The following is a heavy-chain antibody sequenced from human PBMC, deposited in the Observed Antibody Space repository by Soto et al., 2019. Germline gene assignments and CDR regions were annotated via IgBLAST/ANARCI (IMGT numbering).Heavy chain of an antibody. CDR2: IWYDGSNK. V-gene: IGHV3-33*01. CDR3: AGSGSYRWFDY. J-gene: IGHJ4*02. Sequence: QVQLVESGGGVVQPGRSLRLSCAASGFTFNNYGMHWVRQAPCKGLEWVAIIWYDGSNKYYADSVKGRFTISRDNSKNTLYLQMNSLRAEDTAVYYCAGSGSYRWFDYWGQGTLVTVSS. D-gene: IGHD3-10*01. CDR1: GFTFNNYG.